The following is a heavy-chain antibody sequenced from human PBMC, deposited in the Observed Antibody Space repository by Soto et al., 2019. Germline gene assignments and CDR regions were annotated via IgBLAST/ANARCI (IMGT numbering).Heavy chain of an antibody. CDR3: ARGNDFWSGYYAFDI. J-gene: IGHJ3*02. V-gene: IGHV5-51*01. D-gene: IGHD3-3*01. CDR2: IYPGDSDT. Sequence: GESLKISCKGSGYSFTSYWIGWVRQMPGKGLEWMGIIYPGDSDTRYSPSFQGQVTISADKSISTAYLQWSSLKASDTAMYYCARGNDFWSGYYAFDIWGQGTMVTVSS. CDR1: GYSFTSYW.